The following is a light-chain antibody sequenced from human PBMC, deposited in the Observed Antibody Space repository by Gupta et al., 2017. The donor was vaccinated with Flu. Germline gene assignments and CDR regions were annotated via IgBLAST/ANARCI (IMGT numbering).Light chain of an antibody. CDR3: QQYNTFSVYT. J-gene: IGKJ2*01. Sequence: DIQMTQSPSTLSASVGDRVTTTCRASQSINNWLAWYQQKPGKAPNLLIYKASSLESGVPSRFSGSGSGTEFTLTISSLQPDDFATYYCQQYNTFSVYTFGQGTKLEIK. V-gene: IGKV1-5*03. CDR1: QSINNW. CDR2: KAS.